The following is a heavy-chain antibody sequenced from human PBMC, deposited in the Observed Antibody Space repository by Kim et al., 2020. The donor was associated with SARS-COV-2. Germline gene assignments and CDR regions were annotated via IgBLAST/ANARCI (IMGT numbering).Heavy chain of an antibody. D-gene: IGHD5-12*01. V-gene: IGHV3-49*04. Sequence: GRSLRLSCTASGFTFGDYAMSWVRQAPGKGLEWVGFIRSKAYGGTTEYAASVKGRFTISRDDSKSIDYLQMNSLKTEDTAVYYCTRAHNIGRWAYYYYYYMDVWGKGTTVTVSS. CDR2: IRSKAYGGTT. CDR3: TRAHNIGRWAYYYYYYMDV. J-gene: IGHJ6*03. CDR1: GFTFGDYA.